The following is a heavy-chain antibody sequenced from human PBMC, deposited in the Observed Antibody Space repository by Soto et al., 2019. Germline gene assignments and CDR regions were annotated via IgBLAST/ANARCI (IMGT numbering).Heavy chain of an antibody. CDR3: APSSTGCSYGQYSYYYGMDV. CDR1: GFTFSSYS. J-gene: IGHJ6*02. V-gene: IGHV3-21*01. Sequence: EVQLVESGGGLVKPGGSLRLSCAASGFTFSSYSMNWVRQAPGKGLEWVSSISSSSSYIYYADSVKGRFTISRDNAKNSLYLQMNSLRAEDTAVYYCAPSSTGCSYGQYSYYYGMDVWGQGTTVTVSS. D-gene: IGHD5-18*01. CDR2: ISSSSSYI.